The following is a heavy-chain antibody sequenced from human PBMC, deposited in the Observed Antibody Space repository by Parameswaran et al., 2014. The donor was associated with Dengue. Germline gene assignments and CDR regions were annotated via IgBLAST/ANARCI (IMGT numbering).Heavy chain of an antibody. CDR2: IYTSGST. CDR3: ARDSQLMVRGVISYYYGMDV. D-gene: IGHD3-10*01. J-gene: IGHJ6*02. Sequence: SETLSLTCTVSGGSISSYYWSWIRQPAGKGLEWIGRIYTSGSTNYNPSLKSRVTMSVDTSKNQFSLKLSSVTAADTAVYYCARDSQLMVRGVISYYYGMDVWGQGTTVTVSS. CDR1: GGSISSYY. V-gene: IGHV4-4*07.